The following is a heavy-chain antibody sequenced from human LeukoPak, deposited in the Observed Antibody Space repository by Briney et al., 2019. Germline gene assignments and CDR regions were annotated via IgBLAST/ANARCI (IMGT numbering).Heavy chain of an antibody. CDR2: ISAYNGDT. D-gene: IGHD6-13*01. CDR1: GYSFTSYG. Sequence: ASVKVSCKASGYSFTSYGLSWVRQAPGQGLEWMGWISAYNGDTNYPQYLQGRVTITRDTSASTAYMELSSLRSEDTAVYYCATGEGYSSSWYLEMIAFDIWGQGTMVTVSS. J-gene: IGHJ3*02. V-gene: IGHV1-18*01. CDR3: ATGEGYSSSWYLEMIAFDI.